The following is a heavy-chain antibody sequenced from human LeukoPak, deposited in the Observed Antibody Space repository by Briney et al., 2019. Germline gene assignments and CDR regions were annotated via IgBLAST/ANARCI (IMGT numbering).Heavy chain of an antibody. J-gene: IGHJ4*02. Sequence: VKASCKASGGTFSSYTISWVRQAPGQGLEWMGRIIPILGIANYAQKFQGRVTITADKSTSTAYIELSSLRSEDTAVYYCARDLGYYDSSGYWSYWGQGTLVTVSS. CDR2: IIPILGIA. V-gene: IGHV1-69*04. D-gene: IGHD3-22*01. CDR1: GGTFSSYT. CDR3: ARDLGYYDSSGYWSY.